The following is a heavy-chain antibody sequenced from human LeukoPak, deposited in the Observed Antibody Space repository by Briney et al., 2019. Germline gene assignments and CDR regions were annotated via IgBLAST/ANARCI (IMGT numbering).Heavy chain of an antibody. CDR2: IWYDGSNK. J-gene: IGHJ3*02. CDR3: AREIVGVAESGAFDI. CDR1: GFTFSSYG. D-gene: IGHD1-26*01. Sequence: PGRSLRLSCAASGFTFSSYGMHWVRQAPGKGLEWVAVIWYDGSNKYYADSVKGRFTISRDNSKNTLYLQMNSLRAEDTAVYYCAREIVGVAESGAFDIWGQGTMVTVSS. V-gene: IGHV3-33*01.